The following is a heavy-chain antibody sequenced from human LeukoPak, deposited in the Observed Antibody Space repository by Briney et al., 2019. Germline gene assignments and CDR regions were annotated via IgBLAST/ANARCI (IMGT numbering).Heavy chain of an antibody. CDR3: ARAGISAVAGPIYWYFDL. J-gene: IGHJ2*01. Sequence: PGGSLRLSCAASGFTFSSYSMIWVRRAPGKGLEWVSYISSSGSTIYYADSVKGRFTISRDNAKNSLYLQMNSLRAEDTAVYYCARAGISAVAGPIYWYFDLWGRGTLVTVSS. CDR1: GFTFSSYS. D-gene: IGHD6-19*01. V-gene: IGHV3-48*04. CDR2: ISSSGSTI.